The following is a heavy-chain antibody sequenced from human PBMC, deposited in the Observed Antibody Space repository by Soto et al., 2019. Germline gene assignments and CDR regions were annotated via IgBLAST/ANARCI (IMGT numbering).Heavy chain of an antibody. Sequence: PSETLSLTCTVSGGSISSGDYYWSWIRQPPGKGLEWIGYIYYSGSTYYNPSLKSRVTISVDTSKNQLSLKLSSVTAADTAVYYCARGLPVLRFLEWNNWFDPWGQGTLVTVSS. V-gene: IGHV4-30-4*01. CDR3: ARGLPVLRFLEWNNWFDP. CDR2: IYYSGST. CDR1: GGSISSGDYY. J-gene: IGHJ5*02. D-gene: IGHD3-3*01.